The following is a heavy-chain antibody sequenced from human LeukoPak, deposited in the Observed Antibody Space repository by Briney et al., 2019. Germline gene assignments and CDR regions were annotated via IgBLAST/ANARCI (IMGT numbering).Heavy chain of an antibody. CDR2: INHSGST. CDR1: GGSFSGYY. V-gene: IGHV4-34*01. CDR3: ARHYYDSSGYLYYFDY. D-gene: IGHD3-22*01. Sequence: SETLSLTCAVYGGSFSGYYWNWIRQPPGKGLEWIGEINHSGSTNYNPSLKSRVTILVDTSKNQFSLKLSSVTAADTAVYYCARHYYDSSGYLYYFDYWGQETLVTVSS. J-gene: IGHJ4*02.